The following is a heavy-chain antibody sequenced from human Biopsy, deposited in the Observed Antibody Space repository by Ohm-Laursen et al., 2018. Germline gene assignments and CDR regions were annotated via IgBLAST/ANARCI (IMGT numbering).Heavy chain of an antibody. CDR2: IYNTETT. CDR3: ARHPTGFWFDP. V-gene: IGHV4-39*01. Sequence: SQTLSLTCTVSGGSISSSTTYYWAWLRQPPGKGLVWIGSIYNTETTFYNPSLNSRFTISVDTSTKQFSLTVSSVSAADTALYFCARHPTGFWFDPWGHGTLVTVSS. J-gene: IGHJ5*02. CDR1: GGSISSSTTYY.